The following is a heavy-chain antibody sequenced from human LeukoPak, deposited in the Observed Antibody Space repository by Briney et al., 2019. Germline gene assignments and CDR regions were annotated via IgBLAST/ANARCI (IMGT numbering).Heavy chain of an antibody. Sequence: GRSLRLSCAASGFTFSSYAMHWVRQAPGKGLEWVAVISYDGSNKYYADSVKGRFTISRDNSKNTLYLQMNSLRAEDTAVYYCARGDCSSTSCYGIPRYYDFWSGYYETDYWGQGTLVTVSS. CDR2: ISYDGSNK. J-gene: IGHJ4*02. CDR1: GFTFSSYA. V-gene: IGHV3-30-3*01. CDR3: ARGDCSSTSCYGIPRYYDFWSGYYETDY. D-gene: IGHD3-3*01.